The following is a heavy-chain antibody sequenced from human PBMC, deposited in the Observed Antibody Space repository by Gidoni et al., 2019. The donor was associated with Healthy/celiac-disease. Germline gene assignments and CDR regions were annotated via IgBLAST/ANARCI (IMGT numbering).Heavy chain of an antibody. Sequence: EVQRVESGGGLVKPGGALRRSWAAAGFTFSSYSMNWVRQAPGKGLGCFSSIRSIRSYIYYAGSVRIRFTISRANAKNSLYLQLNSLSAEDTAVYYCARGGYSYDGDYWGQGTLVTVSS. CDR2: IRSIRSYI. D-gene: IGHD5-18*01. CDR1: GFTFSSYS. J-gene: IGHJ4*02. CDR3: ARGGYSYDGDY. V-gene: IGHV3-21*01.